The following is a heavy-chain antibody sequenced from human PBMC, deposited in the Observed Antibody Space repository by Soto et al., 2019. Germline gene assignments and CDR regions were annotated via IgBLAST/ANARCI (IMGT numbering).Heavy chain of an antibody. CDR1: GFTFSGSA. V-gene: IGHV3-73*01. CDR3: TAAGDYVDY. CDR2: IRSKANSYAT. D-gene: IGHD4-17*01. Sequence: EVQLVESGGGLVQPGGSLKLSCAASGFTFSGSAMHWVRQASGKGLEWVGRIRSKANSYATAYAASVKGRFTISRDDSKNTAYLQMNSLKTEDTAVYYCTAAGDYVDYWGQGPLVTVSS. J-gene: IGHJ4*02.